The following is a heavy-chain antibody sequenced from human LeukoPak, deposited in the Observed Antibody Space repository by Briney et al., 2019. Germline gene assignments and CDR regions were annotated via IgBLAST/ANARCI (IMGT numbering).Heavy chain of an antibody. Sequence: GESLKISCKGSGYSFTSYWIGWVRQMPGKGLEWMGIIYPGDSDTRYSPSFQGQVTISADKSISTAYLQWSSLKASDTAMYYCARREMDILTGTDALDIWGQGTMVTVSS. CDR3: ARREMDILTGTDALDI. J-gene: IGHJ3*02. CDR1: GYSFTSYW. D-gene: IGHD3-9*01. V-gene: IGHV5-51*01. CDR2: IYPGDSDT.